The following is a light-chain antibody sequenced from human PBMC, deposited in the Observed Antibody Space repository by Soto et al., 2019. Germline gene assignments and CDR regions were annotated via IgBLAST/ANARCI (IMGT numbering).Light chain of an antibody. Sequence: AIQMTQSPSSLSASVGDRVTITWRASQGIRNDLGWYQDKPGEAPKLLIYAASSLQAGVPSRFSGSGSGTDFTLTITSLQLEDFATYYCLQDFNYPRTFGQGTKVEIK. CDR2: AAS. J-gene: IGKJ1*01. CDR3: LQDFNYPRT. CDR1: QGIRND. V-gene: IGKV1-6*01.